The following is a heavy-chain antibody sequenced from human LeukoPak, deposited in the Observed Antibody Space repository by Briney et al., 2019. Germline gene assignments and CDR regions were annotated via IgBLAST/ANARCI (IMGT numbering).Heavy chain of an antibody. V-gene: IGHV3-33*01. CDR3: ARDIGLAVVVPAALDY. CDR1: GFTFSSYG. D-gene: IGHD2-2*01. J-gene: IGHJ4*02. Sequence: QPGGSLRLSCAASGFTFSSYGMHWVRQAPGKGLEWVAVIWYDGSNKYYADSVKGRFTISRDNSKNTLYLQMNSLRAEDTAVYYCARDIGLAVVVPAALDYWGQGTLVTVSS. CDR2: IWYDGSNK.